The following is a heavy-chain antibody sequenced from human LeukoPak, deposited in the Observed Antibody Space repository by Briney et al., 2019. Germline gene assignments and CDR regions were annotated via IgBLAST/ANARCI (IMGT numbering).Heavy chain of an antibody. Sequence: GGSLRLSCAASEFTVSSHYMSWVRQAPGKGLEWVSVIYSGGSTYYADSVKGRFTISRDKSKNTLYLQMNSLRAEDTAVYYCARGLDRRRDLPFAYWGQGALVTVSS. D-gene: IGHD5-24*01. CDR1: EFTVSSHY. J-gene: IGHJ4*02. CDR3: ARGLDRRRDLPFAY. CDR2: IYSGGST. V-gene: IGHV3-66*02.